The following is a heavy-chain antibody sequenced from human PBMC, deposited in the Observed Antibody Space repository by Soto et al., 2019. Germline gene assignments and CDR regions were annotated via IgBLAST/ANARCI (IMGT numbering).Heavy chain of an antibody. CDR2: IYYSGSA. D-gene: IGHD3-16*01. CDR1: GASIRSFH. J-gene: IGHJ6*03. CDR3: AAAVPAEYVFPYYYMDV. Sequence: QVQLQESGPGLVKPSETLSLTCTVSGASIRSFHWSWIRQTPGKGLEWIGYIYYSGSANYNPSLKRRVTFSVDTSRNQVPLKLSSVTAADTGVYYCAAAVPAEYVFPYYYMDVWGRGTTVTVSS. V-gene: IGHV4-59*01.